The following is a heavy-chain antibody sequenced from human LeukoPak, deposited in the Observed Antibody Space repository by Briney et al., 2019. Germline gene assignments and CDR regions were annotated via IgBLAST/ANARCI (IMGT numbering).Heavy chain of an antibody. Sequence: SETLSLTCAVYGGSFSGYYWSWIRQPPGKGLEWIGEVNPSGSTNYNPSLKSRVSISVDTSKNQFSLKLSSVTAADTAVYYCASLGSGSYSRKNWYFDLWGRGTLVTVSS. CDR3: ASLGSGSYSRKNWYFDL. D-gene: IGHD3-10*01. J-gene: IGHJ2*01. CDR2: VNPSGST. V-gene: IGHV4-34*01. CDR1: GGSFSGYY.